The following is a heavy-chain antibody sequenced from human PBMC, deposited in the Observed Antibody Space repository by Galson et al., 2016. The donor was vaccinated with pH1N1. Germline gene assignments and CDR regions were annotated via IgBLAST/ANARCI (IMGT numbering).Heavy chain of an antibody. CDR3: ARVRSSGYNYAKQFVD. CDR2: ISSSVDNI. V-gene: IGHV3-30-3*01. D-gene: IGHD5-18*01. CDR1: GFTFMVFA. Sequence: SLRLSCAASGFTFMVFAMHWVRQAPGEGREWLAVISSSVDNIFYADSVKGRFTTSRDSSKNTLYLQMNNLRPEDTAFYYCARVRSSGYNYAKQFVDWGQGTLVTVSS. J-gene: IGHJ4*02.